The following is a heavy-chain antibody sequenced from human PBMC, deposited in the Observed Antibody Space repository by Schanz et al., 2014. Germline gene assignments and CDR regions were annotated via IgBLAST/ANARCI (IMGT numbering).Heavy chain of an antibody. Sequence: QVQLVQSGAEVKKPGASVRLSCEASGYTFTSYDNNWVRQAPGQGLEWMGWMNPNSGNTGYAQKFQGRVTMTRHTSISTAYMELSSLRSEDTAVYYCTKGRTFGRWGQGTRVTVSS. CDR2: MNPNSGNT. V-gene: IGHV1-8*02. CDR1: GYTFTSYD. J-gene: IGHJ4*02. D-gene: IGHD3-16*01. CDR3: TKGRTFGR.